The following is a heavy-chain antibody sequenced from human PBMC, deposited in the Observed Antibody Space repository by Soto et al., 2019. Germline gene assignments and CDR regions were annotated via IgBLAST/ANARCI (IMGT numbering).Heavy chain of an antibody. Sequence: EVQLVESGGGLVKPGGSLRLSSAASGFTFSNAWMNWVRQAPGKGLEWVGRIKSKTDGGTTDYAAPVKGRFTISRDDSKNTLYLQMNSLKTEDTAVYYCTTGRVRGVIKHYYYYGMDVWGQGTTVTVSS. J-gene: IGHJ6*02. V-gene: IGHV3-15*07. CDR3: TTGRVRGVIKHYYYYGMDV. D-gene: IGHD3-10*01. CDR2: IKSKTDGGTT. CDR1: GFTFSNAW.